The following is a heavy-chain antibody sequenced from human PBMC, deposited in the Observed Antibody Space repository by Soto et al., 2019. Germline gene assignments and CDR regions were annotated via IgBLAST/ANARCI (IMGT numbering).Heavy chain of an antibody. J-gene: IGHJ4*02. Sequence: QVQLQQWGAGLLKPSETLSLTCAVYGGSFSGYYWTWIRQPPGTGLEWIGEINHSGSTNYNPSLKGRLTXSXNTSKNQFSLKLTSVTAADTAVYYCARDKITGLFDYWGQGTLVTVSS. D-gene: IGHD2-8*02. V-gene: IGHV4-34*01. CDR3: ARDKITGLFDY. CDR1: GGSFSGYY. CDR2: INHSGST.